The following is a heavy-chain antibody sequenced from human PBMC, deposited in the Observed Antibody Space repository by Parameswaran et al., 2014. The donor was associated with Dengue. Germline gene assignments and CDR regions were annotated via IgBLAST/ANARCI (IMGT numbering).Heavy chain of an antibody. V-gene: IGHV5-51*01. D-gene: IGHD3-10*01. J-gene: IGHJ5*02. Sequence: VRQMPGKGLEWMGIIYPGDSDTRYSPSFQGQVTISADKSISTAYLQWSSLKASDTAMYYCARLPHGGDNWFDPWGQGTLVTVSS. CDR3: ARLPHGGDNWFDP. CDR2: IYPGDSDT.